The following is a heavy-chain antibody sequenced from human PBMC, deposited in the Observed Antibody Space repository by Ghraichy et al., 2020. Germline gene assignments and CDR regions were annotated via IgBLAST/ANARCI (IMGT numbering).Heavy chain of an antibody. CDR3: ARGGREPTIESGDYYYMDV. D-gene: IGHD2-15*01. CDR1: GGSFSGYY. J-gene: IGHJ6*03. V-gene: IGHV4-34*01. CDR2: INHSGST. Sequence: SETLSLTCAVYGGSFSGYYWSWIRQPPGKGLEWIGEINHSGSTNYNPSLKSRVTISVDTSKNQFSLKLSSVTAADTAVYYCARGGREPTIESGDYYYMDVWGKGTTVTVSS.